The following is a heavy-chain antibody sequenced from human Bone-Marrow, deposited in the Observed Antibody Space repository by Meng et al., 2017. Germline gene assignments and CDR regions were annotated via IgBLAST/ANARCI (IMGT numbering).Heavy chain of an antibody. D-gene: IGHD1-14*01. CDR3: AKTTD. V-gene: IGHV3-33*06. Sequence: QVRLGGSGGGVGERGRSLRAACGGCGWSFSSYGMHWVRQAPGKGLEWVAVIWYDGSNKYYADSVKGRFTISRDNSKNTLYLQMNSLRAEDTAVYYCAKTTDWGQGTLVTVSS. J-gene: IGHJ4*02. CDR1: GWSFSSYG. CDR2: IWYDGSNK.